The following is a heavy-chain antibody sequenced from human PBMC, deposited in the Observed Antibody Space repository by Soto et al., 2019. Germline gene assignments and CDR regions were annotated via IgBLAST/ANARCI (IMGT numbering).Heavy chain of an antibody. CDR1: GVTFSSYW. J-gene: IGHJ3*02. D-gene: IGHD3-3*01. CDR2: IKQDGSEK. Sequence: GGSLRLCCAASGVTFSSYWMSWVRQAPGKGLEWVANIKQDGSEKYYVDSVKGRFTISRDNAKNTLYLQMNSLRAEDTAVYYCARFRYDFWSGYYNDAFDIWGQGTMVTVSS. CDR3: ARFRYDFWSGYYNDAFDI. V-gene: IGHV3-7*01.